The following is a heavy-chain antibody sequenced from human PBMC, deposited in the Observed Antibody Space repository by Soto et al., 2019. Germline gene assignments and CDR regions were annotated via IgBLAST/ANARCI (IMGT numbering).Heavy chain of an antibody. J-gene: IGHJ4*02. CDR3: GRGPPFY. Sequence: SETLSLTCTVSGGSFSGYYWSWIRQPPGQGLEWIGEIDHYGNPHYNSSLKSRVTMSVDTSKNLFSLNLSSVTAADTAVYYCGRGPPFYWGQGTLVTVSS. CDR1: GGSFSGYY. V-gene: IGHV4-34*01. CDR2: IDHYGNP.